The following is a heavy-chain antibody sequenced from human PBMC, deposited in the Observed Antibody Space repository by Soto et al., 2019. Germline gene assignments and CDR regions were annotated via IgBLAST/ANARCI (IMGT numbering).Heavy chain of an antibody. CDR2: INHSGST. CDR3: ARGWYEDY. J-gene: IGHJ4*02. D-gene: IGHD6-13*01. CDR1: GGSFSGYY. Sequence: QVQLQQWGAGLLKPSETLSLTCAVYGGSFSGYYWSWIRQPPGKGLEWIGEINHSGSTNYNPSLRSXGXKSVDTSKNQFSLKVSSVTAADTAVYYCARGWYEDYWGQGTLVTVSS. V-gene: IGHV4-34*01.